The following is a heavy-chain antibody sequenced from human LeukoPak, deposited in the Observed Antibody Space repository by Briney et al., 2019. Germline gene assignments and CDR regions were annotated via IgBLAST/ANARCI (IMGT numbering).Heavy chain of an antibody. CDR1: GFTFSSYW. CDR3: ARGAEYSGAWCQDY. D-gene: IGHD6-19*01. Sequence: GGSLRLSCATSGFTFSSYWMSWVRQAPGKGLEWVAVISYDGSNKYYADSVKGRFTISRDNSKNTLYLQMNSLRAEDTAVYYCARGAEYSGAWCQDYWGQGTLVTVSS. CDR2: ISYDGSNK. V-gene: IGHV3-30-3*01. J-gene: IGHJ4*02.